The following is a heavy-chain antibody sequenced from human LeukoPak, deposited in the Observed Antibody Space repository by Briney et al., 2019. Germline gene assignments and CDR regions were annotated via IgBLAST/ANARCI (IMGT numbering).Heavy chain of an antibody. D-gene: IGHD2-15*01. Sequence: ASVRVSCKASGYTFTSYAMHWVRQAPGQRLEWMGWINAGNGNTKYSQKFQGRVTITRDTSASTAYMELSSLRSEDTAVYHCARVCSGGSCYYYYGMDVWGKGTTVTVSS. V-gene: IGHV1-3*01. CDR1: GYTFTSYA. J-gene: IGHJ6*04. CDR3: ARVCSGGSCYYYYGMDV. CDR2: INAGNGNT.